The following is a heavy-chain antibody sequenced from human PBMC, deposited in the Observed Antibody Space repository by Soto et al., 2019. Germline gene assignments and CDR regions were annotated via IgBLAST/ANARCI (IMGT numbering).Heavy chain of an antibody. D-gene: IGHD3-3*01. V-gene: IGHV4-39*01. J-gene: IGHJ6*03. CDR3: ARHLTGHTTIFAVSDSGYMDF. CDR2: IHHGGST. Sequence: QLQLQESGPGLVKPSATLSLTCTVSGGSIKSGSYYSGWVRQPPGKGLQCIGSIHHGGSTYYDPSLKSRVTMSIDSSKNQFSLQLTSVTAADRAVYYCARHLTGHTTIFAVSDSGYMDFWGKGTTVAVSS. CDR1: GGSIKSGSYY.